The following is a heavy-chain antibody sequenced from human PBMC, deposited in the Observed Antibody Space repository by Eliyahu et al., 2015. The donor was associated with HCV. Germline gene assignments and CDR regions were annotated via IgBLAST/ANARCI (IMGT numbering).Heavy chain of an antibody. CDR1: GFTFXXYX. CDR2: ISWNSGSI. J-gene: IGHJ5*02. CDR3: AKGPEYSSSWYRWFDP. Sequence: EVQLVESGGGLVQPGRSLRLXCAASGFTFXXYXXHWVRXAPGKGLXWVSGISWNSGSIGYADSVKGRFTISRDNAKNSLYLQMNSLRAEDTALYYCAKGPEYSSSWYRWFDPWGQGTLVTVSS. V-gene: IGHV3-9*01. D-gene: IGHD6-13*01.